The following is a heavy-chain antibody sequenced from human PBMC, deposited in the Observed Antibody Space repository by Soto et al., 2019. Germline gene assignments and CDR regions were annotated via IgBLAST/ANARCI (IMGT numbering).Heavy chain of an antibody. CDR1: GGSISSYY. D-gene: IGHD6-6*01. CDR2: IYTSGST. CDR3: AXIMSPRSYPYYYYGMDV. V-gene: IGHV4-4*07. Sequence: SETLSLTCTVSGGSISSYYWSWIRQPAGKGLEWIGRIYTSGSTNYNPSLKSRVTMSVDTSKNQFSLKLSSVTAADTAVYYCAXIMSPRSYPYYYYGMDVWGQGTTVTVSS. J-gene: IGHJ6*02.